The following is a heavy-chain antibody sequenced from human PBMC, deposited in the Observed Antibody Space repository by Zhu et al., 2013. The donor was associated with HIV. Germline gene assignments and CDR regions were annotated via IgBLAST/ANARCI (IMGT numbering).Heavy chain of an antibody. V-gene: IGHV1-2*02. CDR1: GYTFTGYY. D-gene: IGHD3-22*01. CDR3: ARMYYYDSSGYSYGVDV. J-gene: IGHJ6*02. Sequence: QVQLVQSGAEVKKPGASVKVSCKASGYTFTGYYMHWVRQAPGQGLEWMGWINPNSGGTEYAQKFQGRVTMTRDTSISTAYMELSRLRSDDTAVYYCARMYYYDSSGYSYGVDVWGQGTTVTVSS. CDR2: INPNSGGT.